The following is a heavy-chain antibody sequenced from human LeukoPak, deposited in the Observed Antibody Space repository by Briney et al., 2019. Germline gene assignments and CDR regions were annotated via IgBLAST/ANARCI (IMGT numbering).Heavy chain of an antibody. Sequence: SETLSLTCTVSGGSIGSYYWSWIRQPPGEGLEWIGYIYYSGSTNYNPSLKSRVTISVDTSKNQFSLKLSSVTAADTAVYYCARQYSSGWYYFDYWGQGTLVTVSS. V-gene: IGHV4-59*08. D-gene: IGHD6-19*01. CDR1: GGSIGSYY. J-gene: IGHJ4*02. CDR2: IYYSGST. CDR3: ARQYSSGWYYFDY.